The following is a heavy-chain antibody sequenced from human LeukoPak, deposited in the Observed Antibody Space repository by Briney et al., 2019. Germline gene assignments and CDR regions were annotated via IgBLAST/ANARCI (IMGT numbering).Heavy chain of an antibody. J-gene: IGHJ4*02. V-gene: IGHV4-59*01. D-gene: IGHD6-19*01. CDR1: GGSISSYY. Sequence: SETLSLTCTVSGGSISSYYWSWIRQPPGKGLEWIGYIYYSGSTNYNPSLKSRVTISVDTSKNQFSLKLSSVTAADTAVYYCARATFYPGYSSGWAFDYWGQGTLVTVFS. CDR2: IYYSGST. CDR3: ARATFYPGYSSGWAFDY.